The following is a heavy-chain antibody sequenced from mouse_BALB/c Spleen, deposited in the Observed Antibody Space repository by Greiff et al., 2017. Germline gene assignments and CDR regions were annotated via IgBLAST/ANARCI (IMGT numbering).Heavy chain of an antibody. CDR3: VRDKVGGAAYYFDD. J-gene: IGHJ2*01. CDR1: GFSLTSYD. D-gene: IGHD1-1*01. V-gene: IGHV2-9-2*01. CDR2: IWTGGGT. Sequence: VKLMESGPGLVAPSQSLSITCTVSGFSLTSYDISWIRQPPGKGLEWLGVIWTGGGTNYNSAFMSRLSISKDNSKSQVFLKMNSLQTDDAAIYYCVRDKVGGAAYYFDDGGQGTTLTVSS.